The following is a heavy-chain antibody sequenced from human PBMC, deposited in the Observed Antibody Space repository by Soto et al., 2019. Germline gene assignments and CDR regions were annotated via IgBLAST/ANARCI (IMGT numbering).Heavy chain of an antibody. V-gene: IGHV4-31*03. CDR3: ARERQVGPSSGRFDP. Sequence: QLHLQESGPGLVKPSQTLSLTCSVNGDSINSDSVYWSWIRQSPGKGLEYIGYITYNGRTFYNPYLKSRVTMSVDTPKNQFSLEVRSVTAADTAVYYCARERQVGPSSGRFDPWGQGTLVTVST. CDR2: ITYNGRT. CDR1: GDSINSDSVY. J-gene: IGHJ5*02.